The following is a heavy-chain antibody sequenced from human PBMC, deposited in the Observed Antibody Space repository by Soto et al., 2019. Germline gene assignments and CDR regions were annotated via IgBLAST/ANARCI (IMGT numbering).Heavy chain of an antibody. CDR2: ISSSGSST. CDR1: GFTFGDYY. V-gene: IGHV3-11*04. D-gene: IGHD3-22*01. J-gene: IGHJ6*03. Sequence: GGSLRLSCAASGFTFGDYYMSWIRQAPGKGLEWVSYISSSGSSTYYVDSVRGRFTISRDNAKNSLYLQMNSLRAEDTAVYYCARDPMSLYYMDVWGKGTTVTVSS. CDR3: ARDPMSLYYMDV.